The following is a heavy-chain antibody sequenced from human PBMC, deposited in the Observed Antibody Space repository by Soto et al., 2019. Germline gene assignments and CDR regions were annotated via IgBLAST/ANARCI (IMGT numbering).Heavy chain of an antibody. D-gene: IGHD1-26*01. V-gene: IGHV4-4*02. Sequence: SETLSLTCAVSGGSISSSNWWSWVRQPPGKGLEWIGEIYHSGSTNYNPSLKSRVTISVDKSKNQFSLKLSSVTAADTAVYYCARRRRTIVGATIFDYWGQGTLVTV. CDR3: ARRRRTIVGATIFDY. CDR2: IYHSGST. J-gene: IGHJ4*02. CDR1: GGSISSSNW.